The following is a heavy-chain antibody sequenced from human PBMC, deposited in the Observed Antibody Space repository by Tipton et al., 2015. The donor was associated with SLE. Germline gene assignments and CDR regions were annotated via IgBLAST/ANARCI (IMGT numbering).Heavy chain of an antibody. J-gene: IGHJ4*02. CDR2: INHSGSA. V-gene: IGHV4-34*01. CDR3: ARPKIAAAGKGVFDY. Sequence: TLSLTCAVYGESFSGYYWSWIRQPPGKGLEWIGEINHSGSANYSPSLKSRVTISVDTSENQFSLKLSSVTAADTAVYYCARPKIAAAGKGVFDYWGQGTLVTVSS. CDR1: GESFSGYY. D-gene: IGHD6-13*01.